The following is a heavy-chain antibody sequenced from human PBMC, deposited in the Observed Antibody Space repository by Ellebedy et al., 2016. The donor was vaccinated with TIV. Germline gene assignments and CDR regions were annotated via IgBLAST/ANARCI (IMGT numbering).Heavy chain of an antibody. J-gene: IGHJ4*02. CDR2: ISGGSGDNT. CDR1: GFTFSNYA. Sequence: GESLKISXVASGFTFSNYAMSWVRQAPGKGLEWVSAISGGSGDNTYYPDSVRGRFTISRDNANNTVYLQMNSLRAEDTALYYCANVPLDLTPRDFWGQGIQVIVSS. V-gene: IGHV3-23*01. CDR3: ANVPLDLTPRDF. D-gene: IGHD4-23*01.